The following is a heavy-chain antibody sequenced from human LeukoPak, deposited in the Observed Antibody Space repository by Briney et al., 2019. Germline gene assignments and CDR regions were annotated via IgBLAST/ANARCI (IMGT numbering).Heavy chain of an antibody. CDR1: GFTFTTGA. D-gene: IGHD5-18*01. CDR2: ISGSGGNT. CDR3: AKDVPDTALVWDY. V-gene: IGHV3-23*01. Sequence: PGGSLRLSCAASGFTFTTGAMNWVRQAPGKGLECGSGISGSGGNTYYADSVKGRFTISRDNSKNTVYLQMNSLRAEDTAVYYCAKDVPDTALVWDYWGRGTLVTVSS. J-gene: IGHJ4*02.